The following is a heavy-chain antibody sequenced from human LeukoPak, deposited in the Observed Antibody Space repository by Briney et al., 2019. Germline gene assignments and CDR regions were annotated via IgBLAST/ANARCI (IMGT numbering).Heavy chain of an antibody. CDR1: GFTFTNYA. J-gene: IGHJ3*02. V-gene: IGHV3-23*01. CDR2: VSGSGGST. D-gene: IGHD2/OR15-2a*01. CDR3: AHRGILPKEAFDI. Sequence: GGSLRLSCAASGFTFTNYAMSWVRQAPGKGLEWVSAVSGSGGSTYYADSVEGRFTISRDNSKNTLYLQMNSLRAEDTAVYYCAHRGILPKEAFDIWGQGTMVTVSS.